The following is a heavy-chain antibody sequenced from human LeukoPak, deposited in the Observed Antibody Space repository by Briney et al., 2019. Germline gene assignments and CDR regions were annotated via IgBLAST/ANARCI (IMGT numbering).Heavy chain of an antibody. CDR2: IYYSGST. J-gene: IGHJ5*02. CDR3: ARDGAAAGSWFDP. CDR1: GGSISSYY. D-gene: IGHD6-13*01. V-gene: IGHV4-59*13. Sequence: SETLSLACTVSGGSISSYYWSWIRQPPGKGLEWIGYIYYSGSTNYNPSLKSRLTISVDTSKNQFSLKVTSVTAADTAVYYCARDGAAAGSWFDPWGQGTLVTVSS.